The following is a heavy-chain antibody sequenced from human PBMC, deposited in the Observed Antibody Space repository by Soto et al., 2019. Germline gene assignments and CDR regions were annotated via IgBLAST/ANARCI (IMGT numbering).Heavy chain of an antibody. Sequence: PGGSLRLSCAASGFTFSDYYMSWIRQAPGKGLEWVSYISSSGSTIYYADSVKGRFTISRDNAKNSLYLQMNSLRAEDTAVYYCGRLFGELYYYYYMDVWGKGTTVTVSS. CDR2: ISSSGSTI. CDR3: GRLFGELYYYYYMDV. J-gene: IGHJ6*03. V-gene: IGHV3-11*01. CDR1: GFTFSDYY. D-gene: IGHD3-10*02.